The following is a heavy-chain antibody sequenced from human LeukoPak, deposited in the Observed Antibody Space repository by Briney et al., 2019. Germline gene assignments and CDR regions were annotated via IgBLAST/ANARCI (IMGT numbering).Heavy chain of an antibody. CDR3: ARGDGALELDY. D-gene: IGHD3-3*02. J-gene: IGHJ4*02. CDR1: GYTFTSYG. Sequence: ASVKVSCKASGYTFTSYGISGVRQAPGQGLDWMGWISAYNGNTNYAQRLQGRVTMTTDTPTSTAYMELRSLRSDDTAVYYCARGDGALELDYWGQGTLVTVSS. CDR2: ISAYNGNT. V-gene: IGHV1-18*01.